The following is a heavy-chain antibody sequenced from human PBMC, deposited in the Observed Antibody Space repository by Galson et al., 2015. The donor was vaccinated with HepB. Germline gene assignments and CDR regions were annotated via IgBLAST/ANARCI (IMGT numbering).Heavy chain of an antibody. CDR2: ISCDGSNK. CDR1: GFTFSSYA. Sequence: SLRLSCAASGFTFSSYAMHWVRQAPGKGLEWVAVISCDGSNKYYADSVKGRFTISRDNSKNTLYLQMNSLRAEDTAVYYCARDIGGSSWDYYGMDVWGQGTTVTVSS. V-gene: IGHV3-30-3*01. D-gene: IGHD6-13*01. J-gene: IGHJ6*02. CDR3: ARDIGGSSWDYYGMDV.